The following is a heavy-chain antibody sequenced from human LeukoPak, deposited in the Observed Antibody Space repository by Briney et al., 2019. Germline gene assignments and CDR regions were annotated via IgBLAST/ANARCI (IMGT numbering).Heavy chain of an antibody. CDR1: GDSISSSNYF. J-gene: IGHJ5*02. CDR2: MFYYGST. Sequence: SETLSLTCTVSGDSISSSNYFWGWIRQPPGKGLEWIGSMFYYGSTYYNASLKSRVTISLDTSKKQFSLTLRSVTAADTAVYYCARGGITSLLNWFDPWGQGILVTVSS. D-gene: IGHD3-16*01. CDR3: ARGGITSLLNWFDP. V-gene: IGHV4-39*07.